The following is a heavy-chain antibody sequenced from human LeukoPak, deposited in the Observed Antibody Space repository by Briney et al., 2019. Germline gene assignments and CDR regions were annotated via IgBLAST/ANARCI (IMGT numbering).Heavy chain of an antibody. J-gene: IGHJ5*02. D-gene: IGHD1-26*01. CDR2: ISAYNGNT. Sequence: ASVKVSCKASGYTFTSYYMHWVRQAPGQGLEWMGWISAYNGNTNYAQKLQGRVTMTTDTSTSTAYMELRSLRSDDTAVYYCARDLAWGADLMGPTDDWLDPWGQGTLVTVSS. CDR3: ARDLAWGADLMGPTDDWLDP. V-gene: IGHV1-18*04. CDR1: GYTFTSYY.